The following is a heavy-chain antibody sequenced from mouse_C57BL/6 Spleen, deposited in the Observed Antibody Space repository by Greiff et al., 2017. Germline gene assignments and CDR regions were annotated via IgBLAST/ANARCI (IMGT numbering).Heavy chain of an antibody. CDR2: IWSGGST. Sequence: VKLEESGPGLVQPSQSLSITCTVSGFSLTSYGVHWVRQSPGKGLEWLGVIWSGGSTDYNAAFISRLSISKDNSKSQVFFKMNSLQADDTAIYYCASSYSNYEFAYWGQGTLVTVSA. CDR1: GFSLTSYG. CDR3: ASSYSNYEFAY. V-gene: IGHV2-2*01. J-gene: IGHJ3*01. D-gene: IGHD2-5*01.